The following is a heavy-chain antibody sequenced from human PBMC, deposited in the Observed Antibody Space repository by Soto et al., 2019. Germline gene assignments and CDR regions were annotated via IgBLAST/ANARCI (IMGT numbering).Heavy chain of an antibody. CDR2: IYYSGST. CDR1: GGSISSGDYY. CDR3: ARGPDGEGFGDPNWFDP. V-gene: IGHV4-30-4*01. Sequence: SETLSLTCTVSGGSISSGDYYWSWIRQPPGKGLEWIGYIYYSGSTYYNPSLKSRVTISVDTSKNQFSLKLSSVTAADTAVYYCARGPDGEGFGDPNWFDPWGQGTLVTVSS. D-gene: IGHD3-10*01. J-gene: IGHJ5*02.